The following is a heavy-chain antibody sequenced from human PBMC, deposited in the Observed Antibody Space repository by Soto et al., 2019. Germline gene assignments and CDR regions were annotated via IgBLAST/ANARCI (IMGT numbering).Heavy chain of an antibody. CDR3: AAIAVAGTGNGY. V-gene: IGHV1-3*01. J-gene: IGHJ4*02. CDR2: INAGNGNT. CDR1: GYTLTSYA. Sequence: ASVKVSCKASGYTLTSYAMHWVRQAPGQRLERMGWINAGNGNTKYSQKFQGRVTITRDTSASTAYMELSSLRSEDTAVYYCAAIAVAGTGNGYWGQGTLVTVSS. D-gene: IGHD6-19*01.